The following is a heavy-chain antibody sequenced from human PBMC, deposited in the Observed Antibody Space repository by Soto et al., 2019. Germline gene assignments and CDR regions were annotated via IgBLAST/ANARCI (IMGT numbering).Heavy chain of an antibody. J-gene: IGHJ4*02. CDR3: AIRYHEWLVQRGDY. CDR1: GFTFSNYV. D-gene: IGHD6-19*01. V-gene: IGHV3-23*01. Sequence: EVLLLESGGALVQPGGSLRLSCAASGFTFSNYVMSWVRQAPGKGLEWVSSITGSGGSTYYADPVKGRFTISRDNSKNTLYLQMNSLKVEDTAVYYCAIRYHEWLVQRGDYWGQGTLVSVSS. CDR2: ITGSGGST.